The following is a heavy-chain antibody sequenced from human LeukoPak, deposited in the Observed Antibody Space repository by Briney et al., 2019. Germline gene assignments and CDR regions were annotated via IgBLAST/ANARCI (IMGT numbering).Heavy chain of an antibody. J-gene: IGHJ6*02. D-gene: IGHD1-26*01. CDR2: IYTSGST. V-gene: IGHV4-61*02. CDR1: GGSISSGSYY. CDR3: AREKVGRYYYYYGMDV. Sequence: SQTLSLTCTVSGGSISSGSYYWSWIRQPAGKGLEWIGRIYTSGSTNYNPSLKSRVTISVDTSKNRFSLKLSSVTAADTAVYYCAREKVGRYYYYYGMDVWGQGTTVTVSS.